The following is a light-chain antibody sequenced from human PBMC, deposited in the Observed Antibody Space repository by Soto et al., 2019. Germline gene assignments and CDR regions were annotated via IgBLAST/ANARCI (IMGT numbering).Light chain of an antibody. CDR1: QSISSW. V-gene: IGKV1-39*01. J-gene: IGKJ5*01. CDR2: AAS. CDR3: QQSYSTIT. Sequence: DIQMTQSPSTLSASVGDRVTITCRASQSISSWLAWYQQKPGKAPKLLIYAASSLQSGVPSRFSGSGSGTDFTLTISSLQPEDFATYYCQQSYSTITFGQGTRLE.